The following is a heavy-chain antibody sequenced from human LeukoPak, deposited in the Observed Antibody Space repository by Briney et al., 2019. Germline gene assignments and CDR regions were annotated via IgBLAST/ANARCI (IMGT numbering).Heavy chain of an antibody. CDR2: ITFSSSHI. CDR3: ARGPQFSGPGWFDP. D-gene: IGHD3-10*01. V-gene: IGHV3-21*01. CDR1: GFTFSSYW. J-gene: IGHJ5*02. Sequence: GGSLRLSCAASGFTFSSYWMSRVRQAPGKGLECVSSITFSSSHIYYADSVKGRFTISRDNTKDSLYLQMNSLRAEDTAIYYCARGPQFSGPGWFDPWGQGTLVTVSS.